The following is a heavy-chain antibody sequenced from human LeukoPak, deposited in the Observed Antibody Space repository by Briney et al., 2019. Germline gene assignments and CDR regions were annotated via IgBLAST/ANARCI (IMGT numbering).Heavy chain of an antibody. J-gene: IGHJ4*02. D-gene: IGHD5-12*01. Sequence: GGSLRLPCVASGFPFSTYGMHWVRQAPGKGLEWVAVISYDGSNKYYADSVKGRFTISRDNSKNTLYLQMNSLRAEDTAVYYCAKDYFRGYSGYDLFDYWGQGTLVTVSS. CDR1: GFPFSTYG. CDR3: AKDYFRGYSGYDLFDY. CDR2: ISYDGSNK. V-gene: IGHV3-30*18.